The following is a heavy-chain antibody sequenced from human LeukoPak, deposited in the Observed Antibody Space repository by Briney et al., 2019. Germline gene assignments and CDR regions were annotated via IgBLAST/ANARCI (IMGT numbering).Heavy chain of an antibody. CDR1: GFTFSDYS. CDR2: IGIDSGNT. V-gene: IGHV3-48*01. Sequence: GGSLRLSCAASGFTFSDYSMNWVRQAPGKGLEWISYIGIDSGNTNYADSVKGRFTISGDKAKNSLYLQMNSLRVEDTAAYYCARDYKYAFDNWGQGALVTVSS. J-gene: IGHJ4*02. D-gene: IGHD5-24*01. CDR3: ARDYKYAFDN.